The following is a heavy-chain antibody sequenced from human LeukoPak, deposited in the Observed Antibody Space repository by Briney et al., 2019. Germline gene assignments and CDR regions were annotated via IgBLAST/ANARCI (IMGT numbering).Heavy chain of an antibody. D-gene: IGHD3-10*01. V-gene: IGHV3-23*01. J-gene: IGHJ3*02. CDR2: ISGSGGST. CDR3: AKNSPRIIRGLWAFDI. CDR1: GFTFSSYA. Sequence: PGGSLRLSCAASGFTFSSYAMSWVRQAPGKGLEWVSAISGSGGSTYYADSVKGRFTISRDNSKNTLYLQMNSLRAEDTAVYYCAKNSPRIIRGLWAFDIWGQGTMVTVSS.